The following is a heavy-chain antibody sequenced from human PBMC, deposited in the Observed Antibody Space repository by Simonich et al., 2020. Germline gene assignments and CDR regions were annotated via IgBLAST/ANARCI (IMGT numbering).Heavy chain of an antibody. Sequence: EVQLLESGGGLVQPGGSLRLSCAASGFTFSSYAVSWVRQAPGKGMEWVSGIRWRSGRKKYADTVKGPFTISKENSKNTLYLKMNRLRAEDTAVYYLATYYFDYWGQGTLVTVSS. CDR1: GFTFSSYA. V-gene: IGHV3-23*01. CDR3: ATYYFDY. CDR2: IRWRSGRK. J-gene: IGHJ4*02.